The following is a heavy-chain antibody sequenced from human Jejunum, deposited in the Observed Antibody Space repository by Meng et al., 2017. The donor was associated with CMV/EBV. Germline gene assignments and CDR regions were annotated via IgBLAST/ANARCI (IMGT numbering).Heavy chain of an antibody. CDR3: AREGTNSYYFDY. CDR2: IYESGST. Sequence: CGVSGDSISSGDYYWSWIRQPPGKGLEWIGYIYESGSTSYNPSLESRVTISVDTSKNQFSLKVMSVTAADTAVYYCAREGTNSYYFDYWGQGTLVTVSS. D-gene: IGHD1-14*01. CDR1: GDSISSGDYY. J-gene: IGHJ4*02. V-gene: IGHV4-30-4*01.